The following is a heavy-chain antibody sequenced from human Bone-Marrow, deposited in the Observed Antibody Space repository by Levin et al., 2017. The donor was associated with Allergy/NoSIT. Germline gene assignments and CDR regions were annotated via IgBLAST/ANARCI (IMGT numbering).Heavy chain of an antibody. CDR2: IYPLDSDT. D-gene: IGHD3-22*01. V-gene: IGHV5-51*01. Sequence: KVSCKGFGYSFTSNWIVWVRQMPGKGLEWMGIIYPLDSDTTYSPSFQGQVTISADKSISTAYMQWSSLRASDTAMYYCARLDSSGYRFWGQGTLVTVSS. J-gene: IGHJ4*02. CDR1: GYSFTSNW. CDR3: ARLDSSGYRF.